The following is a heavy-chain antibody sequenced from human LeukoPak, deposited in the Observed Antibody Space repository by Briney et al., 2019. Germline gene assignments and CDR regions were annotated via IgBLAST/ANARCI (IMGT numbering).Heavy chain of an antibody. CDR3: ARVAYHYGSGSTYYFDY. V-gene: IGHV4-30-2*05. J-gene: IGHJ4*02. CDR2: IYHSGST. CDR1: GGSISSGGYS. D-gene: IGHD3-10*01. Sequence: SETLSLTCAVSGGSISSGGYSWSWIRQPPGKGLEWIGYIYHSGSTYYNPSLKSRVTMSVDTSKNQFSLKLSSVTAADTAVYYCARVAYHYGSGSTYYFDYWGQGILVTVSS.